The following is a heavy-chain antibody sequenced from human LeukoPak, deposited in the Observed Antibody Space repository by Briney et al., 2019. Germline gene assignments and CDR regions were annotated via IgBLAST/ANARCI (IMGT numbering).Heavy chain of an antibody. J-gene: IGHJ6*03. CDR2: INTNTGNP. Sequence: GASVKVSCKASGYTFTSYAMNWVRQAPGQGLEWMGWINTNTGNPTYAQGFTGRFVFSLDTSVSTAYLQISSLKAEDTAVYYCAGGRWFGELYLYYYYYYMDVWGKGTTVTVSS. D-gene: IGHD3-10*01. CDR1: GYTFTSYA. CDR3: AGGRWFGELYLYYYYYYMDV. V-gene: IGHV7-4-1*02.